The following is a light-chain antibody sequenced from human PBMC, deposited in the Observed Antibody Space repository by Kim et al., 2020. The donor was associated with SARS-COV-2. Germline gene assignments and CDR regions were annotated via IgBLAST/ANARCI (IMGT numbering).Light chain of an antibody. CDR3: QQRNNWLT. J-gene: IGKJ4*01. CDR2: DAS. Sequence: EIVLTQSPATLSLSPGERATLSCRASESVSTYLAWFQQKPGQAPRLLIYDASNRATGIPARFSGSGSGTDFTLTISSLEPEDFAVYYCQQRNNWLTFGGGTKVDIK. V-gene: IGKV3-11*01. CDR1: ESVSTY.